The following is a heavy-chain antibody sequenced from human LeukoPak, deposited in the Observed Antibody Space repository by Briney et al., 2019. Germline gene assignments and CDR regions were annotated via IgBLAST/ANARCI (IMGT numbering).Heavy chain of an antibody. CDR1: GFAFHNYA. Sequence: GGSLRLSRVGSGFAFHNYAMHWVRRPPGKGLEWVSAINWNSDTKAYADSVKGRFTISRDRARNSLYLQMDSLRPEDTALYYCAKDTGGNGAYFYAMDVWGQGTSVTVSS. V-gene: IGHV3-9*01. CDR3: AKDTGGNGAYFYAMDV. CDR2: INWNSDTK. D-gene: IGHD4-23*01. J-gene: IGHJ6*02.